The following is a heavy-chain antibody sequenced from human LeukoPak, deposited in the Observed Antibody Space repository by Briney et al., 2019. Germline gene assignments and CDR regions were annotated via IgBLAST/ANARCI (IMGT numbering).Heavy chain of an antibody. Sequence: PSETLSLTCTVSGDSISSGDYYWSWIRQPAGKGLEWIGRISSSGSTNYNPSLKSRVTISVDTSKNQFSLKLSSVTAADTAVYYCARHYDYYDSSAFDYWGQGTLVTVSS. CDR2: ISSSGST. J-gene: IGHJ4*02. CDR1: GDSISSGDYY. D-gene: IGHD3-22*01. V-gene: IGHV4-61*02. CDR3: ARHYDYYDSSAFDY.